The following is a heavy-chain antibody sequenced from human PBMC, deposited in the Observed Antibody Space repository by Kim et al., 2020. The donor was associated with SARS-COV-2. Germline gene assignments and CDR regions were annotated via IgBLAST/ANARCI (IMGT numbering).Heavy chain of an antibody. Sequence: NPSLKRRVAISVDTSKKQFSLKVTSGTAADTAVYYCARHSPESNGYYYFDYWGQGTLVAVSS. V-gene: IGHV4-39*01. J-gene: IGHJ4*02. CDR3: ARHSPESNGYYYFDY. D-gene: IGHD6-13*01.